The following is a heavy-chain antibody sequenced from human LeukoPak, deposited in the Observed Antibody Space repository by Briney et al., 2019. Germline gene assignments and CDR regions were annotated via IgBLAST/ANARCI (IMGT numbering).Heavy chain of an antibody. J-gene: IGHJ4*02. V-gene: IGHV3-48*04. CDR2: ISSSSSTI. CDR1: GFTFDDYG. CDR3: ARDPFNIAVAGTGYGY. Sequence: PGGSLRLSCAASGFTFDDYGMSWVRHAPGKGLEWVSYISSSSSTIYYADSVKGRFTISRDNAKNSLYLQMNSLRAEDTAVYYCARDPFNIAVAGTGYGYWGQGTLVTVSS. D-gene: IGHD6-19*01.